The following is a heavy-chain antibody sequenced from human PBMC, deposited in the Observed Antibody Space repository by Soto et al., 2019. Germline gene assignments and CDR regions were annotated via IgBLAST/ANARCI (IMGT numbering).Heavy chain of an antibody. V-gene: IGHV5-51*01. CDR2: IYPGDSDT. CDR3: ARHVXYSGYDSGYYYYYGMDV. J-gene: IGHJ6*02. CDR1: GYSFTIYW. Sequence: GESLKISCKGSGYSFTIYWIGWVRQMPGKGLEWMGIIYPGDSDTRYSPSFQGQVTISADKSISTAYLQWSSLKASDTAMYYCARHVXYSGYDSGYYYYYGMDVWGQGTTVTVSS. D-gene: IGHD5-12*01.